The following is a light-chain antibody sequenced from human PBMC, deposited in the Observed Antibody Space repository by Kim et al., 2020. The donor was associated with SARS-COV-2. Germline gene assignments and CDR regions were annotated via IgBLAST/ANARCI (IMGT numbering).Light chain of an antibody. CDR2: GKN. Sequence: VALGQKVRITCQGDSLRSCYATWYQQKPGQAPILVIYGKNNRPSGIPDRFSGSSSGNTASLTITGTQAGDEADYYCNSRDSNENVFFGGGTQLTVL. J-gene: IGLJ2*01. V-gene: IGLV3-19*01. CDR1: SLRSCY. CDR3: NSRDSNENVF.